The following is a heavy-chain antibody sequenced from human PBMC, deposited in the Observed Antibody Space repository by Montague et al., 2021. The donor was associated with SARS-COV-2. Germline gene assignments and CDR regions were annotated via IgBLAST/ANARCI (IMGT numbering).Heavy chain of an antibody. CDR2: NYYSGSX. D-gene: IGHD2-15*01. CDR3: ARRSLGYCSGGSCYSAFDP. J-gene: IGHJ5*02. CDR1: GGSISSSSYY. Sequence: SETLSLTCTVSGGSISSSSYYWGWIRQPTGKGLEWIGSNYYSGSXYYNPSIKSRVTISVDTSKNQFSLKLSSVAAADTAVYYCARRSLGYCSGGSCYSAFDPWGQGTLVTVSA. V-gene: IGHV4-39*01.